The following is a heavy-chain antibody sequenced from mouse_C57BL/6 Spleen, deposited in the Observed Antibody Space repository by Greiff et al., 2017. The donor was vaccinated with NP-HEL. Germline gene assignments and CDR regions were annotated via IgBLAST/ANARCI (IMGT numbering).Heavy chain of an antibody. D-gene: IGHD2-4*01. CDR3: ARDGVYDYGRAD. J-gene: IGHJ3*01. CDR1: GYTFTSYW. Sequence: QVQLQQPGAELVKPGASVKMSCKASGYTFTSYWITWVKQRPGQGLEWIGDIYPGSGSTNYNEKFKSKATLTVDTSSSTAYMQLSSLTSEDSAVYYCARDGVYDYGRADWGQGTLVTVSA. V-gene: IGHV1-55*01. CDR2: IYPGSGST.